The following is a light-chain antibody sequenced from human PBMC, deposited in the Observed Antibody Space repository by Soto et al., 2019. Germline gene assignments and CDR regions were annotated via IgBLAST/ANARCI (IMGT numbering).Light chain of an antibody. Sequence: QSAMNQPASVSESPGQSITISCTGSSSDVGGYKYVSWYQQHPGKAPKLLIYDVTNRPSGVSNRFSGSKSGYTASLTISGLQSEDEADYYCSSYTSFKTLVFGTGTKVTVL. CDR2: DVT. CDR1: SSDVGGYKY. J-gene: IGLJ1*01. V-gene: IGLV2-14*01. CDR3: SSYTSFKTLV.